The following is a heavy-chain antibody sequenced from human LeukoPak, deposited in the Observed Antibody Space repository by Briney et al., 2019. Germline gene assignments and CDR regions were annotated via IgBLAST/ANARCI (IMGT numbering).Heavy chain of an antibody. CDR2: ISYDGSNK. CDR3: ARDGYYGSGSYYNVPTLYFDY. Sequence: GGSLRLPCAASGFTFSSYAMHWVRQAPGKGLEWVAVISYDGSNKYYADSVKGRFTISRDNSKNTLYLQMNSLRAEDTAVYYCARDGYYGSGSYYNVPTLYFDYWGQGTLVTVSS. J-gene: IGHJ4*02. V-gene: IGHV3-30*04. D-gene: IGHD3-10*01. CDR1: GFTFSSYA.